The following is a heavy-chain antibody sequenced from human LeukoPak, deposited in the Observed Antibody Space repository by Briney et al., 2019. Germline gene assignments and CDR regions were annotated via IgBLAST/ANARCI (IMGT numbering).Heavy chain of an antibody. Sequence: TSETLSLTCTVSGGSISSYFWSWIRQPPGKGLEWIGYIFYSGSTNYNPSLKSRVTISVDTSKSQFSLKLSSVTAADTAVYYCARHRSRDGYNYYDYWGQGTLVTVSS. CDR2: IFYSGST. V-gene: IGHV4-59*08. J-gene: IGHJ4*02. D-gene: IGHD5-24*01. CDR3: ARHRSRDGYNYYDY. CDR1: GGSISSYF.